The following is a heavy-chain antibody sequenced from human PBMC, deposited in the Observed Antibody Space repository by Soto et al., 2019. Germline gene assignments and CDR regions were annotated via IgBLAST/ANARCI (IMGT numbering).Heavy chain of an antibody. J-gene: IGHJ4*02. CDR3: ATSRDPMVRGVKAYYFEY. CDR1: GFTFSSYA. Sequence: PGGSLRLSCAASGFTFSSYAMSWVRQAPGKGLEWVSAISGSGGSTYYADSVKGRFTISRDNSKNTLYLQMNSLRAEDTAVYYCATSRDPMVRGVKAYYFEYWGQGTLVTVSS. D-gene: IGHD3-10*01. CDR2: ISGSGGST. V-gene: IGHV3-23*01.